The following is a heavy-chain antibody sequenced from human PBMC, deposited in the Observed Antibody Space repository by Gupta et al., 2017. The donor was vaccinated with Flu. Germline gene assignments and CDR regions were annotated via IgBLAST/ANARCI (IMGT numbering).Heavy chain of an antibody. J-gene: IGHJ6*02. Sequence: EVQLLESGGGLVRPRGPLRLSCVASGFTFSTYTFNWVRQAPGKGLEWLASISRSSGYIYYADSVKGRFTISRDNSKTSLYLQMNSLRDEDTALYYCARLGGSGTAFHYFYGLDVWGRGTAVTVSS. CDR3: ARLGGSGTAFHYFYGLDV. CDR2: ISRSSGYI. CDR1: GFTFSTYT. V-gene: IGHV3-21*02. D-gene: IGHD2-15*01.